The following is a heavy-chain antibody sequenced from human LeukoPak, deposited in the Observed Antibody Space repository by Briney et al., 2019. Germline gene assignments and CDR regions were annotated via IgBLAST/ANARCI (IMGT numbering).Heavy chain of an antibody. D-gene: IGHD2-15*01. CDR2: IRYDGGKK. Sequence: QSGGSLRLSCGDSTFNFSDYGMHWVRQAPGKGLEWVAFIRYDGGKKYYADSVKGRLTISRDNSKNTLYLQMNSLRAEDTALYYCAKTGSWGSSNYYFGYWGQGTLVTVSS. J-gene: IGHJ4*02. CDR1: TFNFSDYG. CDR3: AKTGSWGSSNYYFGY. V-gene: IGHV3-30*02.